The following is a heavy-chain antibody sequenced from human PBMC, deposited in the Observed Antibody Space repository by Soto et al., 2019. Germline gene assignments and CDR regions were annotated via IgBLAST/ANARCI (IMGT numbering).Heavy chain of an antibody. CDR2: IYWDDDK. CDR3: APTYYYDSSGYYYVHP. J-gene: IGHJ5*02. CDR1: GFSLSTSGVG. Sequence: PTLVNPTQTITLTCNFAGFSLSTSGVGVGWIRQPPGKALEWLALIYWDDDKRYSPSLKSRLTITKDTSKNQVVLTMTNMDPVDTATYYCAPTYYYDSSGYYYVHPWGQGTLVTVSS. D-gene: IGHD3-22*01. V-gene: IGHV2-5*02.